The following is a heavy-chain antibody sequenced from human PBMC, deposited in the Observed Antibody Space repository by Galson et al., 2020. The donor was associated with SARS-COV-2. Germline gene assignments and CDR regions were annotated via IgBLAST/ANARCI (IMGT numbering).Heavy chain of an antibody. V-gene: IGHV1-2*02. Sequence: ASVKVSCKASGYTFTGYYMHWVRQAPGQGLEWMGWINPNSGGTNYAQKFQGRVTMTRDTSISTAYMELSRLRSDDTAVYYCARTSDGTFASWFDPWGQGTLVTVSS. CDR3: ARTSDGTFASWFDP. J-gene: IGHJ5*02. CDR2: INPNSGGT. CDR1: GYTFTGYY.